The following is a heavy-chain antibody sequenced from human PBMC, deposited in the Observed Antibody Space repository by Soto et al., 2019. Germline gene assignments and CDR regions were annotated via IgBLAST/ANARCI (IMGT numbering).Heavy chain of an antibody. V-gene: IGHV3-30*18. CDR3: AKSVMGDGYNNDYFDY. D-gene: IGHD4-4*01. CDR1: GFTFSSYG. J-gene: IGHJ4*02. CDR2: ISYDGSNK. Sequence: GGSLRLSCAASGFTFSSYGMHWVRQAPGKGLEWVAVISYDGSNKYYADSVKGRFTISRDNSKNTLYLQMNSLRAEDTAVYYCAKSVMGDGYNNDYFDYWGQGTLVPVSS.